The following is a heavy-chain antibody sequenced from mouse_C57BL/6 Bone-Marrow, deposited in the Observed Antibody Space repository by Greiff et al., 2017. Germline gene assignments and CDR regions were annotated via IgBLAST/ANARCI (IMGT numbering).Heavy chain of an antibody. Sequence: QVQLQQSGAELARPGASVKLSCKASGYTFTSYGISWVKQRTGQGLEWIGEIYPRSGNTYYNEKFKGKATLTADKASSTAYMELRSLTSEDSAVFFCARSWILEAMDYWGQGTSVTVSS. J-gene: IGHJ4*01. D-gene: IGHD2-3*01. CDR2: IYPRSGNT. CDR3: ARSWILEAMDY. V-gene: IGHV1-81*01. CDR1: GYTFTSYG.